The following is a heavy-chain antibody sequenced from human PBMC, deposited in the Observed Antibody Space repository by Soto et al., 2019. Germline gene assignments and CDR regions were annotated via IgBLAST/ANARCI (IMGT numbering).Heavy chain of an antibody. CDR3: ASIIAVAGDFDY. CDR2: ISSSGSTI. Sequence: LRLSCAASGFTFSDYYMSWIRQAPGKGLEWVSYISSSGSTIYYADSVKGRFTISRDNAKNSLYLQMNSLRAEDTAVYYCASIIAVAGDFDYWGQGTLVTVSS. CDR1: GFTFSDYY. D-gene: IGHD6-19*01. V-gene: IGHV3-11*01. J-gene: IGHJ4*02.